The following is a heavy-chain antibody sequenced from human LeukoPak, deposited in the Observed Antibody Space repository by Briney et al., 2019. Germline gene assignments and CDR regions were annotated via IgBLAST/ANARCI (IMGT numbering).Heavy chain of an antibody. CDR3: ARVLGCSTTSCYAAYIDS. D-gene: IGHD2-2*01. CDR1: GGSISSYY. CDR2: IYYRGRT. Sequence: SETLSLTCTVSGGSISSYYWIWIRQPPGKGLEWIGYIYYRGRTNYNPSLESRVTISVDTSKNQFSLKLSSVTAADTAVYYCARVLGCSTTSCYAAYIDSWGQGTLVTVSS. J-gene: IGHJ4*02. V-gene: IGHV4-59*01.